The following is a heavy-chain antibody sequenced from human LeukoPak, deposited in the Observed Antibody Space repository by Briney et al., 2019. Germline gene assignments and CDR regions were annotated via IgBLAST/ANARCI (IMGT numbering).Heavy chain of an antibody. V-gene: IGHV4-61*02. CDR1: DGSISSGSYY. Sequence: SQTLSLTCTVSDGSISSGSYYWSWIRQPAGKGLEWIGRIYSSGGTGYNPSLKSRVTMSVDTSKNQFSLKLRSVTAADTAVYYCARGIAAASERAFDIWGQGTMVTVSS. J-gene: IGHJ3*02. CDR3: ARGIAAASERAFDI. D-gene: IGHD6-13*01. CDR2: IYSSGGT.